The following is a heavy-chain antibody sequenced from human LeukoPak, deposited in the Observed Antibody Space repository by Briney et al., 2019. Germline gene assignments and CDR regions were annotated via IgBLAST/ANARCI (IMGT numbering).Heavy chain of an antibody. D-gene: IGHD6-19*01. J-gene: IGHJ3*02. CDR3: ARDRDDKGWVPGDI. CDR1: GFTFGSYT. V-gene: IGHV3-48*01. Sequence: GGSLRLSCAASGFTFGSYTMDWVRQAPGKGLEWVSYISTSSESIYYADSVKGRFTISRDNAKNSLFLQMNSLRAEDTAMYYCARDRDDKGWVPGDIWGQGTMVTVSS. CDR2: ISTSSESI.